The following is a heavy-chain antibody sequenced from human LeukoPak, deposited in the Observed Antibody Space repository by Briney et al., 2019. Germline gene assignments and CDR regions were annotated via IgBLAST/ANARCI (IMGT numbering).Heavy chain of an antibody. J-gene: IGHJ4*02. D-gene: IGHD2-2*01. CDR2: ISAYNGNT. CDR3: ASDLPNAAKDY. V-gene: IGHV1-18*01. CDR1: GYTFTSYG. Sequence: ASVKVSCKSSGYTFTSYGISWVRQAPGQGLEWMGWISAYNGNTNYAHKLQVRVTMTTDTSTSTAYMDLRILSSDDADVDCCASDLPNAAKDYWGQGSMLTVCS.